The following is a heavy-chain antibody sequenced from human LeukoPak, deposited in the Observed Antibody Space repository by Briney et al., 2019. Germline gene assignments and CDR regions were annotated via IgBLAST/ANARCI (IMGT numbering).Heavy chain of an antibody. V-gene: IGHV3-23*01. CDR1: GFTFSSYA. Sequence: GGSLRLSCAASGFTFSSYAMSWVRQAPGKGLEWVSAISGSGGSTYYADSVKGRFTISRDNSKNTLNLQMNSLRAEDTAVYYCAKLGIVVAVAATTWFDPWGQGTLVTVSS. D-gene: IGHD2-15*01. CDR2: ISGSGGST. J-gene: IGHJ5*02. CDR3: AKLGIVVAVAATTWFDP.